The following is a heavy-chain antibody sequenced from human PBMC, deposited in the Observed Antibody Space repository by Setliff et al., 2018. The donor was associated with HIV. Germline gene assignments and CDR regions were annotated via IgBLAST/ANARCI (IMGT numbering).Heavy chain of an antibody. CDR2: IYTSGST. CDR1: GDSISGGSSY. CDR3: ARGRKAVGDWFDP. Sequence: SETLSLTCTVSGDSISGGSSYWSWIRQPAGKGLEWIGRIYTSGSTNYNPSLKSRVTISVDTSKNQVSMKLTSVTAADTALYYCARGRKAVGDWFDPWGQGIQVTVSS. V-gene: IGHV4-61*02. J-gene: IGHJ5*02. D-gene: IGHD1-26*01.